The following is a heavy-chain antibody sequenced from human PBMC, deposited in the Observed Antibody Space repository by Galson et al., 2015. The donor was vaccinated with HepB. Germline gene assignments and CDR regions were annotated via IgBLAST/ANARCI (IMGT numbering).Heavy chain of an antibody. Sequence: SLRLSCAASGFTFSSYAMHWVRQAPGKGLEWVAVISYDGSNKYYADSVKGRFTISRDNAKNSLYLQMNSLRAEDTAVYYCASPGTTFSQYYYYMDVWGKGTTVTVSS. CDR3: ASPGTTFSQYYYYMDV. CDR2: ISYDGSNK. CDR1: GFTFSSYA. J-gene: IGHJ6*03. V-gene: IGHV3-30-3*01. D-gene: IGHD1-7*01.